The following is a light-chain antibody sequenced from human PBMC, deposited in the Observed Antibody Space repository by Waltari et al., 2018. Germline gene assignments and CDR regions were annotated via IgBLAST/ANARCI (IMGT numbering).Light chain of an antibody. CDR3: CSYVSGDTWV. Sequence: QSPQTQPASVSGSPGQSITISCTGTSSDVGTYNLFSWYQQHPGKAPKLMIYEDYKRPSGCSNRFSGSKSGNTASLTISGLQAEDEADYYCCSYVSGDTWVFGGGTELAVL. V-gene: IGLV2-23*01. CDR1: SSDVGTYNL. J-gene: IGLJ3*02. CDR2: EDY.